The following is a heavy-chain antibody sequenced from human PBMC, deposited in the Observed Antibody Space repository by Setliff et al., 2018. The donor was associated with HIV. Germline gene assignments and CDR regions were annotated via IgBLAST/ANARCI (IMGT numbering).Heavy chain of an antibody. Sequence: SLKISCKALDYTFSTYWIGWVRQKPGEGLEWMGIIYPDDSNIRYNPSFQNRVTISADKSITTAYLQINNLKASDTATYYCARRDGRSMNAFEIWGPGTMVTVSS. CDR3: ARRDGRSMNAFEI. D-gene: IGHD6-13*01. J-gene: IGHJ3*02. CDR2: IYPDDSNI. CDR1: DYTFSTYW. V-gene: IGHV5-51*01.